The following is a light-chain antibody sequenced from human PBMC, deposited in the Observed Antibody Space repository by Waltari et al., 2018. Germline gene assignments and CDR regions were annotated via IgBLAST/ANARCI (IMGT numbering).Light chain of an antibody. CDR2: KAS. Sequence: DIQMTQSPSTLSASLGDRVTITCRASQSISSWLAWYQQKPGKAPKLLIYKASSLESGVPSRFSGSGAGTEFTLTISSLQPDDFATYYRQQYNSYSTFGQGTKVEIK. CDR3: QQYNSYST. V-gene: IGKV1-5*03. CDR1: QSISSW. J-gene: IGKJ1*01.